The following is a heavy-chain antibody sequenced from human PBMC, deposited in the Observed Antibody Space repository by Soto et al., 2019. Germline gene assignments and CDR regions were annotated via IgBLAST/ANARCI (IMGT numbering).Heavy chain of an antibody. J-gene: IGHJ4*02. CDR2: IFYSATT. CDR1: GGSIGSSSDY. D-gene: IGHD6-19*01. CDR3: ARGWLFFHVHLDYFDY. Sequence: SETLSLICTVSGGSIGSSSDYWGWIRQPPGKGLEWIGNIFYSATTYYNPSLKSRVTISVDTSKNQFSLKLSSVTAADTAVYYCARGWLFFHVHLDYFDYWGQGTLVTVSS. V-gene: IGHV4-39*07.